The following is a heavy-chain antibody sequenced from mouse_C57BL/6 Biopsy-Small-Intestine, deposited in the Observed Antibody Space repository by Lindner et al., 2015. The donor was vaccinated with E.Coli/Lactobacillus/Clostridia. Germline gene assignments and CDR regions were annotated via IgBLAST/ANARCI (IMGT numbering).Heavy chain of an antibody. CDR3: ASYYYGRLYYFDY. CDR1: GYAFSSSW. CDR2: IYPGDGDT. V-gene: IGHV1-82*01. D-gene: IGHD1-1*01. Sequence: VQLQESGPELVKPGASVKISCKASGYAFSSSWMSWVKQRPGKGLEWIGRIYPGDGDTNYNGKFKGKATLTADKSSSTAYMQLSSLTSEDSAVYFCASYYYGRLYYFDYWGQGTTLTVSS. J-gene: IGHJ2*01.